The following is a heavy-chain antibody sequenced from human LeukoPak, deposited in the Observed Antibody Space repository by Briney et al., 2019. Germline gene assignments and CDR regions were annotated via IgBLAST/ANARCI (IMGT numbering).Heavy chain of an antibody. CDR3: AKDRDYYGSGSDY. J-gene: IGHJ4*02. Sequence: PGGSLRLSCAASGVTFSSNTMHWVRQAPGKGLEWVAGISYDEMYQYYADSVKGRFTISRDNSKNTLFLQMNSLRAEDTAIYYCAKDRDYYGSGSDYWGQGTLVTVSS. D-gene: IGHD3-10*01. V-gene: IGHV3-30*04. CDR2: ISYDEMYQ. CDR1: GVTFSSNT.